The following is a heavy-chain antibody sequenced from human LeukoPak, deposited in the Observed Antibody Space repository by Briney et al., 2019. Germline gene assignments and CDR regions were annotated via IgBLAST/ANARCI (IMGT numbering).Heavy chain of an antibody. V-gene: IGHV4-34*01. CDR1: GGSFSGYY. CDR3: ARSGYYYDSSGSHDAFDI. D-gene: IGHD3-22*01. J-gene: IGHJ3*02. Sequence: SETLSLTCAVYGGSFSGYYWSWIRQPPAKGLEWIGEINHSGSTDYNPSLKSRVTISVDTSKSQFSLKLRSVTAADTAVYYCARSGYYYDSSGSHDAFDIWGQGTMVTVSS. CDR2: INHSGST.